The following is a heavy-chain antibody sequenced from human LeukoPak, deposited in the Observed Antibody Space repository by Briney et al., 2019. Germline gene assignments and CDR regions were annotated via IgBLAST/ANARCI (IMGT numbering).Heavy chain of an antibody. CDR2: IYYSGST. J-gene: IGHJ5*02. D-gene: IGHD3-16*02. V-gene: IGHV4-39*01. Sequence: SETLSLTCTVSGGSISSSSYYRGWIRQPPGKGLEWIGSIYYSGSTYYNPSLKSRVTISVDTSKNQFSLKLSSATAADTAVYYCASVGYDYVWGSYRLLSWGQGTLVTVSS. CDR3: ASVGYDYVWGSYRLLS. CDR1: GGSISSSSYY.